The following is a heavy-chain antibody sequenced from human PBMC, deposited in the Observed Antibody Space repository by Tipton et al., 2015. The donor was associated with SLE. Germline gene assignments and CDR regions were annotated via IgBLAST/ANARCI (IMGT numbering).Heavy chain of an antibody. CDR1: GYTFMRYG. D-gene: IGHD3-10*01. Sequence: QLVQSGAEVKKPGASVKVSSKASGYTFMRYGISWVRQAPGQGLEWMGWISAYNGKTNYAQKFQGRVTMTTDTSTNTAYMELRSLTSDDTAVYFCARDFSLNFYGSGPGRYWGQGTLVTVSS. J-gene: IGHJ4*02. CDR2: ISAYNGKT. V-gene: IGHV1-18*01. CDR3: ARDFSLNFYGSGPGRY.